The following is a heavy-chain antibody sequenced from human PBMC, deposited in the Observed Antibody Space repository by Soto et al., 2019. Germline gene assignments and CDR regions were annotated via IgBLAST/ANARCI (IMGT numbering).Heavy chain of an antibody. D-gene: IGHD6-19*01. Sequence: EVQLLESGGGLEQPGGSLRLSCAASGFTFSNYAMSWVRQAPGKGLEWVSGITRSGRTSYADSVKGRFTISRDNSKNTLYLQMKSLGAEDTAIYYCAKDLTADSGWDFDFWGQGTLVTVSS. CDR2: ITRSGRT. CDR3: AKDLTADSGWDFDF. CDR1: GFTFSNYA. J-gene: IGHJ4*02. V-gene: IGHV3-23*01.